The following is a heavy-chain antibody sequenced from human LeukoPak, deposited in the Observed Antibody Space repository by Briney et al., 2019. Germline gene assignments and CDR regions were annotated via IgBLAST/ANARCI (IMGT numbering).Heavy chain of an antibody. V-gene: IGHV3-NL1*01. CDR2: IYSGGST. CDR1: GFTFSSYG. D-gene: IGHD3-10*01. Sequence: GGSLRLSCAASGFTFSSYGMHWVRQAPGKGPEWVSVIYSGGSTYYADSVKGRFTISRDNSKNTLYLQMNSLRAEDTAVYYCARDLGGLLWFGEPARDVWGQGTTVTVSS. J-gene: IGHJ6*02. CDR3: ARDLGGLLWFGEPARDV.